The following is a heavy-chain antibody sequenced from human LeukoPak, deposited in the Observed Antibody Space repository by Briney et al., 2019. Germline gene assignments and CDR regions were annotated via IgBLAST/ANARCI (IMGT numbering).Heavy chain of an antibody. D-gene: IGHD4-17*01. J-gene: IGHJ4*02. CDR3: ARGRDYGDYSPFDY. V-gene: IGHV4-30-2*01. Sequence: SQTLSLTCAVSGGSISSGGYSWSWLRQPPGEGLEWIGYIYHSGSTYYNPSLKSRVTISVDRSKNQFSLKLNSVTAADTAVYYCARGRDYGDYSPFDYWGQGTLVTVSS. CDR1: GGSISSGGYS. CDR2: IYHSGST.